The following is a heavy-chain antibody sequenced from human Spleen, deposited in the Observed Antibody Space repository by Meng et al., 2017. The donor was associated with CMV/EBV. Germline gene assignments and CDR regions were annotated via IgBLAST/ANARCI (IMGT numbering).Heavy chain of an antibody. V-gene: IGHV4-61*01. CDR2: IYYSGST. D-gene: IGHD2-2*02. CDR1: GGSVSSGSYY. J-gene: IGHJ6*02. Sequence: SETLSLTCTVSGGSVSSGSYYWSWIRQPPGKGLEWIGYIYYSGSTNYNPSLKSRVTISVDTSKNQFSLKLTSVTAADTAVYYCARGYCSSTSCYTSPYYYYGMDVWGQGTTVTVSS. CDR3: ARGYCSSTSCYTSPYYYYGMDV.